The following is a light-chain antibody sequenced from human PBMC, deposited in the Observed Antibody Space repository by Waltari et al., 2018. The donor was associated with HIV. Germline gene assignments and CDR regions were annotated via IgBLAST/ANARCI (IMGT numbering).Light chain of an antibody. J-gene: IGLJ3*02. CDR1: NTDIGPFDL. CDR2: GVT. Sequence: QSVLTQPASVSGSPGQSVTISCTGGNTDIGPFDLVSWYQQRSGEAPQLIIFGVTSRPSGVSSRFSGFKSGHTASLTISGLHDGDEAYYYFCSSYSTLKTILFGGGTKLTV. V-gene: IGLV2-14*03. CDR3: SSYSTLKTIL.